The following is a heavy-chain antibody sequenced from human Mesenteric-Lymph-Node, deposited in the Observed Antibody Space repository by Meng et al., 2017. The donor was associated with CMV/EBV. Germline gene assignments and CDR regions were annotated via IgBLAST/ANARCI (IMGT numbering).Heavy chain of an antibody. D-gene: IGHD2-2*01. CDR1: GVNLDDHG. CDR2: ISSSSSYI. J-gene: IGHJ5*02. CDR3: ARDKGYCSSTSCYNWFDP. Sequence: GESLKISCVVSGVNLDDHGTHWVRQAPGKGLEWVSSISSSSSYIYYADSVKGRFTISRDNAKNSLYLQMNSLRAEDTAVYYCARDKGYCSSTSCYNWFDPWGQGTLVTVSS. V-gene: IGHV3-21*01.